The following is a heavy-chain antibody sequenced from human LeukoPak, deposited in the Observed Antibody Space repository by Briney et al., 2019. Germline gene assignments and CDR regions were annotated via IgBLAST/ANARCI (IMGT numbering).Heavy chain of an antibody. CDR3: ARQEYCSGASCYTWFDP. V-gene: IGHV3-21*01. Sequence: GGSLRLSCAASGFTFSSYSMNWVRQAPGKGLEWVSSISSSSSYIYYADPVKGRFTISRDNAKNSLYLQMNSLRAEDTAVYYCARQEYCSGASCYTWFDPWGQGTLVTVSS. J-gene: IGHJ5*02. CDR2: ISSSSSYI. CDR1: GFTFSSYS. D-gene: IGHD2-15*01.